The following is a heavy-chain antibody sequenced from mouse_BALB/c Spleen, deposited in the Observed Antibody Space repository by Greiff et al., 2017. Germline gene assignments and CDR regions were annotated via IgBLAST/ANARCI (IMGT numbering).Heavy chain of an antibody. D-gene: IGHD1-2*01. Sequence: EVKVVESGGGLVKPGGSLKLSCAASGFTFSSYAMSWVRQTPEKRLEWVATISSGGSYTYYPDSVKGRFTISRDNAKNTLYLQMSSLRSEDTAMYYCARLTTALYYYAMDYWGQGTSVTVSS. V-gene: IGHV5-9-3*01. CDR1: GFTFSSYA. CDR3: ARLTTALYYYAMDY. J-gene: IGHJ4*01. CDR2: ISSGGSYT.